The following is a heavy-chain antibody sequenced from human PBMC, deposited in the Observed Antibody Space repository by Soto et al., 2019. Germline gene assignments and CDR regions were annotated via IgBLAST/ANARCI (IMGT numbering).Heavy chain of an antibody. CDR3: AADLTYYDILTGRASYYFDY. V-gene: IGHV1-58*02. CDR2: IVVGSGNT. J-gene: IGHJ4*02. CDR1: GYTFTSSA. Sequence: EASVKVSCKASGYTFTSSAMQWVRQARGQRLEWIGWIVVGSGNTNYAQKFQERVTITRDMSTSTAYMELSSLRSEDTAVYYCAADLTYYDILTGRASYYFDYWGQGTLVTVSS. D-gene: IGHD3-9*01.